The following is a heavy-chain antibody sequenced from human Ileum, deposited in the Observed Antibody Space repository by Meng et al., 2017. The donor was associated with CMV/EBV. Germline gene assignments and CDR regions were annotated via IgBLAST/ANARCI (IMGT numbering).Heavy chain of an antibody. J-gene: IGHJ6*02. CDR3: AKRITPAGSAYYGLDV. CDR2: IWYDGSEK. CDR1: GFTFSSYG. Sequence: GESLKISCVASGFTFSSYGMYWVRQAPGKGLEWVAVIWYDGSEKYYAGSVKGRFTITRDISENTMYLQMKSLRAEDTAVYYCAKRITPAGSAYYGLDVWGQGTTVTVSS. V-gene: IGHV3-33*06. D-gene: IGHD3-10*01.